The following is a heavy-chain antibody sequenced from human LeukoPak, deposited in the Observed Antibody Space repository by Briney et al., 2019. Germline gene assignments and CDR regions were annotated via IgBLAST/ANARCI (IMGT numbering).Heavy chain of an antibody. D-gene: IGHD2-15*01. Sequence: GGSLRLSCTASGFTFGDYAMSWVRQAPGKGLEWVGFIRSKAYGGTTEYAASVKGRFTISRYDSKSIAYLQMNSLKTEDTAVYYCTKDYSFDYWGQGTLVTVSS. CDR2: IRSKAYGGTT. CDR3: TKDYSFDY. J-gene: IGHJ4*02. CDR1: GFTFGDYA. V-gene: IGHV3-49*04.